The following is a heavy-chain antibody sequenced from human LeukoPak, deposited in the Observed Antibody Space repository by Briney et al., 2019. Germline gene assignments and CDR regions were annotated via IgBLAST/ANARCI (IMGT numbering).Heavy chain of an antibody. J-gene: IGHJ4*02. CDR3: ARGVVRGVPDFGY. D-gene: IGHD3-10*01. CDR1: GGSISSYY. CDR2: IYYSGST. V-gene: IGHV4-59*01. Sequence: PSETLSLTCTVSGGSISSYYWSWIRQPPGKGLEWIGYIYYSGSTNYNPSLKSRVTISVDTSKNQFSLKLSSVTAADTAVYYCARGVVRGVPDFGYWGQGTLVTVSS.